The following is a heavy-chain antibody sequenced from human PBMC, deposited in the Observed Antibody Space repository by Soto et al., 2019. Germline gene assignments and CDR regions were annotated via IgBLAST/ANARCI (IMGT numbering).Heavy chain of an antibody. Sequence: GGSLRLSCAASGFTFSSYSMNWVRQAPGKGLEWVSSISSSSSYIYYADSVKGRFTISRDNAKNSLYLQMNSLRAEDTAVYYCARSDTAMENPFDYWGQGTLVTVSS. J-gene: IGHJ4*02. V-gene: IGHV3-21*01. CDR2: ISSSSSYI. CDR1: GFTFSSYS. D-gene: IGHD5-18*01. CDR3: ARSDTAMENPFDY.